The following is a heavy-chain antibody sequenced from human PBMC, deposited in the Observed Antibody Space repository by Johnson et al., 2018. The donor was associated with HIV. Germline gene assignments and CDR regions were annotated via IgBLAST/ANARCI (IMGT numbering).Heavy chain of an antibody. D-gene: IGHD6-6*01. V-gene: IGHV3-9*01. J-gene: IGHJ3*02. CDR1: GFTFDDYA. CDR2: ISWNSGSI. Sequence: QLVESGGGLVQPGRSLRLSCAASGFTFDDYAMHWVRQAPGKGLEWVSGISWNSGSIDYADSVKGRFTISRDNAKNSLYLQMNSLRAEDTALYYCAKDWSSSPPGAFDIWGQGTMVTVSS. CDR3: AKDWSSSPPGAFDI.